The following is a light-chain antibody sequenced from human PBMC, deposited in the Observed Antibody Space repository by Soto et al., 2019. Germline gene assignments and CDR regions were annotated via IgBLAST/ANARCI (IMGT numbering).Light chain of an antibody. Sequence: QSALTQPASVSGSPGQSITISCTGTSSDVGGYNYVSWYQSHPGEAPKLIIYDVSNRPSGVSDRFSGSKSGNTASLTISGLHAEDDDDYYCSSSTSSISYVFGTGTKLTVL. V-gene: IGLV2-14*03. CDR1: SSDVGGYNY. J-gene: IGLJ1*01. CDR2: DVS. CDR3: SSSTSSISYV.